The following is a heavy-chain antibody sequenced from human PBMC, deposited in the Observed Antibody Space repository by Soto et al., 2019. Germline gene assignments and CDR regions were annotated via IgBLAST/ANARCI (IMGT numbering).Heavy chain of an antibody. V-gene: IGHV3-9*01. D-gene: IGHD2-2*01. CDR3: ARDRSITRCNNY. CDR1: GFTFDDYA. Sequence: SLRLSCAASGFTFDDYAMHWVRQAPGKGLEWVSGISWNSGSIGYADSVKGRFTISRDNAKNSLYLQMNSLRTGDTAVYYCARDRSITRCNNYGGLGTLVTVSS. J-gene: IGHJ4*02. CDR2: ISWNSGSI.